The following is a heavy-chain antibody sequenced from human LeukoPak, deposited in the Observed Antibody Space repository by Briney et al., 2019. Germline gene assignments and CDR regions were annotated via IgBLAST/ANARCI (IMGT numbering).Heavy chain of an antibody. J-gene: IGHJ3*02. Sequence: ASVKVSCKASEYTFTGYYIHWVRQAPGQGLEWMGWIDPNTGDSNYVQKFQGRVTMTRDTSISTAYMELSRLRSDDTAFYYCAREAGAFDIWGQGTMVTVSS. CDR1: EYTFTGYY. V-gene: IGHV1-2*02. CDR2: IDPNTGDS. CDR3: AREAGAFDI.